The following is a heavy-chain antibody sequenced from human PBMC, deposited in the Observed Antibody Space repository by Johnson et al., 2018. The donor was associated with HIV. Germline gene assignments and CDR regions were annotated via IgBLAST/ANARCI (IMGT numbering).Heavy chain of an antibody. D-gene: IGHD6-13*01. CDR3: ARVSQQQGGVYDAFDI. J-gene: IGHJ3*02. CDR2: ISGSGDST. CDR1: GFTFSSYA. V-gene: IGHV3-23*01. Sequence: EVQLMESGGGWVQPGGSLRLSCAASGFTFSSYAMSWVRQAPGKGLEWVSVISGSGDSTYYADSVKGRFTISRDNSKNTLYLQMNSLRAEDTAVYYCARVSQQQGGVYDAFDIWGQGTMVTVSS.